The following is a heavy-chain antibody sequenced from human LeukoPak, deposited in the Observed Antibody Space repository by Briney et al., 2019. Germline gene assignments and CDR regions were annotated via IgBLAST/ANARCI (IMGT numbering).Heavy chain of an antibody. V-gene: IGHV1-69*05. CDR1: GYTFTSYG. D-gene: IGHD6-19*01. CDR3: ARALSPSGLTSLGYYYYYMDV. J-gene: IGHJ6*03. CDR2: IILIFGTA. Sequence: ASVKVSCKASGYTFTSYGISWVRQAPGQGLEWMGGIILIFGTANYAQKFQGRVTITTDESTSTAYMELSSLRSEDTAVYYCARALSPSGLTSLGYYYYYMDVWGKGTTVTVSS.